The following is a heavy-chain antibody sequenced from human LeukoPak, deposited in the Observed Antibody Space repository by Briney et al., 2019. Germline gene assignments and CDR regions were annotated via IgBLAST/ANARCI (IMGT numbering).Heavy chain of an antibody. Sequence: SETLSLTCTVSGGSISSYYWSWIRQPPGKGLDWIGYIYYSGSTNYKPSLKSRVTISVDTSKNQFSLKLSSVTAADTAVYYCARDLIGSYPPGRWFDPWGQGTLVTVSS. CDR3: ARDLIGSYPPGRWFDP. J-gene: IGHJ5*02. V-gene: IGHV4-59*01. D-gene: IGHD1-26*01. CDR1: GGSISSYY. CDR2: IYYSGST.